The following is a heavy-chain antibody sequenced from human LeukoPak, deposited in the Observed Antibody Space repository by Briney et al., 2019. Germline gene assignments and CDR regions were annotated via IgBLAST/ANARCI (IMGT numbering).Heavy chain of an antibody. CDR1: GGSFSGYY. CDR3: ARGGRYYGSGSPDAFDI. CDR2: INHSGST. V-gene: IGHV4-34*01. D-gene: IGHD3-10*01. Sequence: SETLSLTCAVYGGSFSGYYWSWIRRPPGKGLEWIGEINHSGSTNYNPSLKSRVTISVDTSKNQFSLKLSSVTAADTAVYYCARGGRYYGSGSPDAFDIWGQGTMVTVSS. J-gene: IGHJ3*02.